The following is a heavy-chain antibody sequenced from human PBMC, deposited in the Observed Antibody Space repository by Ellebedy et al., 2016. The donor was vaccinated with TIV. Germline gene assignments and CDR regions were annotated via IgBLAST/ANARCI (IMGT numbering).Heavy chain of an antibody. Sequence: MPSETLSLTCTVSGDSVNNASYYWSWIRQPPGKGLECIGYVYYSGSTYNNPSLSSRVTMSVDTSKNQFSLNLTSVTAADTAMYYCARGSGWYDPFDLWGQGTLVTVSS. CDR1: GDSVNNASYY. V-gene: IGHV4-61*01. CDR3: ARGSGWYDPFDL. CDR2: VYYSGST. J-gene: IGHJ4*02. D-gene: IGHD6-19*01.